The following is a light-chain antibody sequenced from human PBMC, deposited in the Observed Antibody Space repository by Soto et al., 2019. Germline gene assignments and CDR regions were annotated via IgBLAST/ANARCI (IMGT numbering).Light chain of an antibody. CDR3: QQYDSSWWT. V-gene: IGKV1-33*01. Sequence: DIQMTQSPSSLSASVGDRVTITCQASQDISNYLNWYQQKPGKAPKLLIYDASNLETGVPSRFSGSGSGTDFTLTISRLEPEDFAVYYCQQYDSSWWTFGQGTKVEIK. CDR1: QDISNY. J-gene: IGKJ1*01. CDR2: DAS.